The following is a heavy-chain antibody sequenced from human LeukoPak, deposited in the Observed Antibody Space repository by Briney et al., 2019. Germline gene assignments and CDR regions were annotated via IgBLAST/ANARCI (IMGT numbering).Heavy chain of an antibody. CDR2: TSGSGGIT. V-gene: IGHV3-23*01. CDR3: AADSRGSIMDV. CDR1: GFTFSSYA. Sequence: PGGSLRLSCAASGFTFSSYAMSWVRQAPGKGLEWGSATSGSGGITYYADSVKGVVTISIDNSTNTLYLRMNTLRAEDTSVSYCAADSRGSIMDVWGQGTTVTVSS. D-gene: IGHD6-19*01. J-gene: IGHJ6*02.